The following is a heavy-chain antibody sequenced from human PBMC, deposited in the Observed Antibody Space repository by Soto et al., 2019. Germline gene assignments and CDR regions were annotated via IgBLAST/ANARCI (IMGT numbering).Heavy chain of an antibody. Sequence: SLRLSCAASGFTFSSYDMHWVRQATGKGLEWVSAIGTAGDTYYPGSVKGRFTISRENAKNSLYLQMNSLRAGDTAVYYCARASGSGQGDAFDIWGQGTMVTVSS. CDR3: ARASGSGQGDAFDI. V-gene: IGHV3-13*01. CDR2: IGTAGDT. D-gene: IGHD3-10*01. CDR1: GFTFSSYD. J-gene: IGHJ3*02.